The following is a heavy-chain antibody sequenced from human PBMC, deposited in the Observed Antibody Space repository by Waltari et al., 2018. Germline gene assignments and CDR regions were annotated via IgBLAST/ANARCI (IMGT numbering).Heavy chain of an antibody. J-gene: IGHJ4*02. V-gene: IGHV1-8*01. CDR1: GYTFTSYD. CDR2: MKPNSGKT. Sequence: QVQLVQSGAEVKKTGASVKVSCKASGYTFTSYDINWVCPATGQGLEWMGWMKPNSGKTSYAQKFQGRDTMTRNTSISTAYMELSSLRSEDTAVYYCARGGHTHSVSYFDYWGQGTLVTVSS. D-gene: IGHD2-21*01. CDR3: ARGGHTHSVSYFDY.